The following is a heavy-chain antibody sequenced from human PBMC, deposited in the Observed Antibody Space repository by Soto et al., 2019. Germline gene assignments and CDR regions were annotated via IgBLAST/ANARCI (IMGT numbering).Heavy chain of an antibody. CDR3: AKGPAPHEWELIYFDY. Sequence: EVQLLESGGGLVQPGGSLRLSCAASGFTFSSYAMTWVRQAPGKGLEWVSAISGSGGSTYYADSVKGRFTISRDNARNTLYLQMNSLRAEDTDIYYCAKGPAPHEWELIYFDYWGQGTLVTVSS. CDR1: GFTFSSYA. CDR2: ISGSGGST. V-gene: IGHV3-23*01. J-gene: IGHJ4*02. D-gene: IGHD1-26*01.